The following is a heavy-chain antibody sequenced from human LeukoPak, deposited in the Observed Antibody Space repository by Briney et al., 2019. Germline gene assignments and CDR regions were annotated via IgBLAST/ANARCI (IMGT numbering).Heavy chain of an antibody. D-gene: IGHD4-23*01. CDR2: IGSSGSTV. CDR1: GFTFSAYE. Sequence: QAGGSLRLSCAASGFTFSAYEMNWVRQAPGKGLEWVSYIGSSGSTVYYADSVKGRFTISRDNAKNSLYMQMESLRDEDTAIYYCARDTLEYSNSPDALDIWGQGTMVTVSS. J-gene: IGHJ3*02. CDR3: ARDTLEYSNSPDALDI. V-gene: IGHV3-48*03.